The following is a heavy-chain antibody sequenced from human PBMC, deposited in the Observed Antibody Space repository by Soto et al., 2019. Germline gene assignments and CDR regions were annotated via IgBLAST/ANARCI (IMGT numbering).Heavy chain of an antibody. V-gene: IGHV4-39*01. J-gene: IGHJ4*02. CDR2: IYYSGST. CDR3: ARHPDILTGYSFDY. Sequence: SETLSLTCTVSGGSISSSSYYWGWIRQPPGKGLEWIGSIYYSGSTYYNPSLKSRVTISVDTSKNQFSLKLSSVTAADTAVYYCARHPDILTGYSFDYWGQGTLVTSPQ. CDR1: GGSISSSSYY. D-gene: IGHD3-9*01.